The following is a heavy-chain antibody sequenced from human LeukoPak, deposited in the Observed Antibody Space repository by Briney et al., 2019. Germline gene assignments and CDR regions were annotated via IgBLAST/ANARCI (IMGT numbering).Heavy chain of an antibody. CDR3: AKTVVPAAIEYYFDY. Sequence: PGGSLRLSCAASGFTFSSYAMSWVRQAPGKGLEWVSAISGSGGSTYYADSVKGRFTISRDNSKKTLYLQMNSLRAEDTAVYYCAKTVVPAAIEYYFDYWGLGTLVTVSS. D-gene: IGHD2-2*01. J-gene: IGHJ4*02. V-gene: IGHV3-23*01. CDR2: ISGSGGST. CDR1: GFTFSSYA.